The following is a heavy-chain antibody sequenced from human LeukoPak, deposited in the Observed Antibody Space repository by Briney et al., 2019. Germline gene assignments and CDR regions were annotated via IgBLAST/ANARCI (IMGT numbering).Heavy chain of an antibody. CDR1: GLIFNTYW. CDR2: INQDGSEK. Sequence: GGSLRLSCAASGLIFNTYWISWVRQAPGKGLEWLATINQDGSEKYYVDSVKGRFTIYRDNAKNSLFLQMNSLRAEDTAVYYCTTFYTRLTDYWGQGTLVTVSS. CDR3: TTFYTRLTDY. D-gene: IGHD2/OR15-2a*01. V-gene: IGHV3-7*05. J-gene: IGHJ4*02.